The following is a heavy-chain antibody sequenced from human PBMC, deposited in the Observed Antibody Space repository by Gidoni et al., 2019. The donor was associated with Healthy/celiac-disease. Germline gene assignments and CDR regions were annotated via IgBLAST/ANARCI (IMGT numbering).Heavy chain of an antibody. CDR2: ISYDGSNK. CDR1: GFTFSSSG. Sequence: QVQLVESGGGVVQPGRSLRLSCAASGFTFSSSGMHWVRQAPGKGLEWVAVISYDGSNKYYADSVKGRFTISRDNSKNTLYLQMNSLRAEDTAVYYCAKDVQLWLLVRLGYYGMDVWGQGTTVTVSS. D-gene: IGHD5-18*01. J-gene: IGHJ6*02. CDR3: AKDVQLWLLVRLGYYGMDV. V-gene: IGHV3-30*18.